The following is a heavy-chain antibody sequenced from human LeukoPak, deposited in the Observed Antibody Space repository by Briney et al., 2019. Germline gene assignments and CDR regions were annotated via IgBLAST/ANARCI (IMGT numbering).Heavy chain of an antibody. D-gene: IGHD2-15*01. J-gene: IGHJ6*02. Sequence: PSETLSLTCAVYGASFSGYYWSWIRQPPGKGLEWIGEINHSGSTNYNPSLKSRVTISVDTSKNQFSLKLSSVTAADTAVYYCARGYCSGGGCFQLHYYYYGMDVWGQGTTVTVSS. CDR3: ARGYCSGGGCFQLHYYYYGMDV. CDR1: GASFSGYY. V-gene: IGHV4-34*01. CDR2: INHSGST.